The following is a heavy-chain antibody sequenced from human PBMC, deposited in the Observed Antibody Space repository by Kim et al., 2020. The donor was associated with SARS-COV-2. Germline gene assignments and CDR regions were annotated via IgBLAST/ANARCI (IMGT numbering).Heavy chain of an antibody. Sequence: GGSLRLSCAASGFTFSNYAMSWVRRAPGKGLEWVSAISGSGTTYYADSVKGRFTISRDNSKDTLYLQMNSLRAEDTAVYYCAKGDVSSGGRYFDYWGQGTLVTVSS. J-gene: IGHJ4*02. CDR1: GFTFSNYA. V-gene: IGHV3-23*01. CDR3: AKGDVSSGGRYFDY. CDR2: ISGSGTT. D-gene: IGHD6-25*01.